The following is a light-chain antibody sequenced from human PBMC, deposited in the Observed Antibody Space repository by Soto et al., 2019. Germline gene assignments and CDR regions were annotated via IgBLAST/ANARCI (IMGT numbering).Light chain of an antibody. CDR1: SSDVGSYKL. CDR2: DDN. V-gene: IGLV2-23*01. Sequence: QSALTQPASVSGSPGQSITISCTGTSSDVGSYKLVSWYQQHPDKAPKLMIFDDNLRPSGVSNRFSGSNFGNTASLTISGAQAEDEDDYYCCAYAVSSTLVFGTGTKLTVL. CDR3: CAYAVSSTLV. J-gene: IGLJ1*01.